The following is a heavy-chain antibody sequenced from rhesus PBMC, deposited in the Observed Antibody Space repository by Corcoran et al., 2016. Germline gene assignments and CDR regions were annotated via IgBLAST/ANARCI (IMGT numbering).Heavy chain of an antibody. J-gene: IGHJ4*01. CDR2: IPSVGTP. Sequence: QVQLQESGPGLVKPAETLSLTCAVSGYSSSSGYSWSWIRRPPGKGREGIAYIPSVGTPSNNPSLTVRVALSRHTSKNQFSLTLRSVTAADTAVYYCARGWNGDYWGQGILVTVSS. CDR3: ARGWNGDY. CDR1: GYSSSSGYS. V-gene: IGHV4-122*02. D-gene: IGHD1-14*01.